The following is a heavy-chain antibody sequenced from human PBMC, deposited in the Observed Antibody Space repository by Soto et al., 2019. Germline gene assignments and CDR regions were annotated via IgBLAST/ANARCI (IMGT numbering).Heavy chain of an antibody. Sequence: EVQLVESGGGLVEPGGSLRLSCAASGFSFPNAWMTWVRQAPGKGLAWVGRITNKENGEATKYAAPVKGRFTISRDDSDNIMHLQMASPQTEDTAVYYCTPGRLGSHEWSSDYWGQGPLVPVST. CDR3: TPGRLGSHEWSSDY. CDR1: GFSFPNAW. J-gene: IGHJ4*02. V-gene: IGHV3-15*06. D-gene: IGHD2-8*01. CDR2: ITNKENGEAT.